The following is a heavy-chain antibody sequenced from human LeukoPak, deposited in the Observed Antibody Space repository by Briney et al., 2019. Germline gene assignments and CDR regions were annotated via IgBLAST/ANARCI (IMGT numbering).Heavy chain of an antibody. CDR2: INPNSGGT. CDR3: ARGTAYYDFWSGYYSTQNFDY. Sequence: GASVKVSCKASGYTFTGYYIHWARQAPGQGLEWMGWINPNSGGTNYAQKFQGRVTMTRDTSISTAYMELSRLRSDDTAVYYCARGTAYYDFWSGYYSTQNFDYWGQGTLVTVSS. D-gene: IGHD3-3*01. V-gene: IGHV1-2*02. CDR1: GYTFTGYY. J-gene: IGHJ4*02.